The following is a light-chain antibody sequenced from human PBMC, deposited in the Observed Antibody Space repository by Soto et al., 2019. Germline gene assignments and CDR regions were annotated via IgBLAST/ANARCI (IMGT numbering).Light chain of an antibody. CDR2: AAS. CDR3: QQYINWLRT. Sequence: EIVMTQSPATLSVSPGERATLSCRASQSISSNLAWYQQKPGQAPRLLIHAASTRATGIPARFSGSGSGTDFTLTISSLQSEDSAVYYCQQYINWLRTFGQGTKVEIK. J-gene: IGKJ1*01. CDR1: QSISSN. V-gene: IGKV3-15*01.